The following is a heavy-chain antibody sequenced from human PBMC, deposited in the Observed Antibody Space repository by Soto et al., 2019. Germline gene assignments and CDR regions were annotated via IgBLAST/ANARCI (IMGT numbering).Heavy chain of an antibody. V-gene: IGHV4-30-2*02. CDR3: AHTNLYYDFWSGYYSFDY. J-gene: IGHJ4*02. CDR2: IYHSGSI. Sequence: PSETLSLTCAVSGGSISSGGYSWSWIRQPPGKGLEWIGYIYHSGSIYYNPSLKSRVTKDTSKNQVVLTMTNMDPVDTATYYCAHTNLYYDFWSGYYSFDYWGQGTLVPVSS. CDR1: GGSISSGGYS. D-gene: IGHD3-3*01.